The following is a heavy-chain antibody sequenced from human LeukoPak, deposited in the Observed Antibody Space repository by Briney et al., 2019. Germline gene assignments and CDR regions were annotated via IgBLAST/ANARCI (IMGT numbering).Heavy chain of an antibody. Sequence: GGSLRLSCAASGFTFSDYAMSWVRQVPGKGLEWVSTLSGSGTTTFYANSVKGRFTISRDSSKNTLYLRMNSLRAADTALYYCTKDYDTVGYYSSDYWGQGTLVTVSS. CDR3: TKDYDTVGYYSSDY. CDR2: LSGSGTTT. V-gene: IGHV3-23*01. CDR1: GFTFSDYA. J-gene: IGHJ4*02. D-gene: IGHD3-22*01.